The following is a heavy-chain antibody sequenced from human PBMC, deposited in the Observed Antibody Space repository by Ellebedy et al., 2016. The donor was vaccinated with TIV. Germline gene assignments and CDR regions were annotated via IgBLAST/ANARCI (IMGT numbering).Heavy chain of an antibody. CDR3: ARAEMD. CDR1: GFTFSTYS. Sequence: GESLKISCAASGFTFSTYSMTWVRQAPGKGLEWVSSITSSATSIYYTDSVKGRFTIARDNGRSSVYLQMDSLRAEDTGVNFCARAEMDWGQGTLVTVSS. V-gene: IGHV3-21*01. CDR2: ITSSATSI. D-gene: IGHD1-14*01. J-gene: IGHJ4*02.